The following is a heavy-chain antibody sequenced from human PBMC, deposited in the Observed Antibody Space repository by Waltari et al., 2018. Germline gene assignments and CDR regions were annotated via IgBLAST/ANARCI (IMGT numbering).Heavy chain of an antibody. CDR2: ISWNSGSI. CDR3: ARSGYDAFDI. D-gene: IGHD5-12*01. CDR1: GFTFYDYA. V-gene: IGHV3-9*03. Sequence: EVQLVESGGGLVQPGRSLRLSCAASGFTFYDYALHWVRQAPGKGLEWVSGISWNSGSIGYADSVKGRFTISRDNAKNSLYLQMNSLRAEDMALYYCARSGYDAFDIWGQGTMVTVSS. J-gene: IGHJ3*02.